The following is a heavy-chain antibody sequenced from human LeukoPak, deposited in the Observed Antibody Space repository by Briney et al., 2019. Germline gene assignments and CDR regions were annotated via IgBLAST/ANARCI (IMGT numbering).Heavy chain of an antibody. V-gene: IGHV4-34*01. D-gene: IGHD5-18*01. J-gene: IGHJ4*02. Sequence: SKTLSLTCAVDGGSFSSYYWTWVRRPPGQGLEWIGEINPNGYTNYNPSLKSRVTISVDTSKNQFSLKVSSVTAADTAVYYCARGEDTSMVPYFDYWGQGTLVTVSS. CDR1: GGSFSSYY. CDR3: ARGEDTSMVPYFDY. CDR2: INPNGYT.